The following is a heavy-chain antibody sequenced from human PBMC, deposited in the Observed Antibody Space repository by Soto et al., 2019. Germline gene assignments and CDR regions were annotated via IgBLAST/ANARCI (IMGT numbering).Heavy chain of an antibody. Sequence: ASVKVSCKASGYTFTGYDITWVRQAPGQGLEWMGWMNPNSGHRGYAQRFQGRVTMTSDNSISTAYMELSSLRSEDTAVYYCAKADPRYYSMDVWGKGTTVTVSS. CDR2: MNPNSGHR. J-gene: IGHJ6*03. CDR1: GYTFTGYD. CDR3: AKADPRYYSMDV. V-gene: IGHV1-8*01.